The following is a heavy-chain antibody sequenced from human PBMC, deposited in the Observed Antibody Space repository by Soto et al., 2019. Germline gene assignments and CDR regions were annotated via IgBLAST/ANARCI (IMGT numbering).Heavy chain of an antibody. J-gene: IGHJ6*02. Sequence: LRLSCAASGFTFDDYAMHWVRQAPGKGLEWVSGISWNSGSIGYADSVKGRFTISRDNAKNSLYLQMNSLRAEDTALYYCAKDITYDSSGRSYGMDVWGQGTTVTVSS. CDR2: ISWNSGSI. V-gene: IGHV3-9*01. CDR1: GFTFDDYA. CDR3: AKDITYDSSGRSYGMDV. D-gene: IGHD3-22*01.